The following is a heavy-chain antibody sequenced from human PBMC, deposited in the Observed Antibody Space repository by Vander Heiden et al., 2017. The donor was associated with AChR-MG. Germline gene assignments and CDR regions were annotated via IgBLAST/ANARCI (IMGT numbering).Heavy chain of an antibody. J-gene: IGHJ4*02. V-gene: IGHV3-23*01. CDR2: ISGSGCST. Sequence: EVQLLESGGGLVQPGGSLRLSCAASGFTFSSYAMSWVRQAPGKGLELVSAISGSGCSTYYADSVKGRFTISRDNSKNTLYLQMNSLRAEDTAVYYCAKDYYDFWSGYYTVDYWGQGTLVTVSS. CDR1: GFTFSSYA. CDR3: AKDYYDFWSGYYTVDY. D-gene: IGHD3-3*01.